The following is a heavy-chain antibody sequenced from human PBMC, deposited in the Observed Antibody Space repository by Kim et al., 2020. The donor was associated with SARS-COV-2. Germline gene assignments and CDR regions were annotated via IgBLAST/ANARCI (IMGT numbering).Heavy chain of an antibody. D-gene: IGHD2-15*01. J-gene: IGHJ4*02. Sequence: YADSVKGRFTISRDNSKNTLYLQVNSLTADDAAVYYCAKRVGAAHYYFDYWGQGTLVTVSS. CDR3: AKRVGAAHYYFDY. V-gene: IGHV3-23*01.